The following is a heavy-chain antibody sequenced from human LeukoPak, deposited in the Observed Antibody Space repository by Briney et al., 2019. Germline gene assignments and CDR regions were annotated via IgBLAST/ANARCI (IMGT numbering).Heavy chain of an antibody. J-gene: IGHJ6*02. CDR2: FDPEDGET. V-gene: IGHV1-24*01. CDR3: ARESSPLLGFGQGGFLDPYYYYYGMDV. Sequence: ASVKVSCKVSGYTLTELSMHWVRQAPGKGLEWMGGFDPEDGETIYAQKFQGRVTMTEDTSTDTAYMELSSLRSEDTAVYYCARESSPLLGFGQGGFLDPYYYYYGMDVWGQGTTVTVSS. D-gene: IGHD3-10*01. CDR1: GYTLTELS.